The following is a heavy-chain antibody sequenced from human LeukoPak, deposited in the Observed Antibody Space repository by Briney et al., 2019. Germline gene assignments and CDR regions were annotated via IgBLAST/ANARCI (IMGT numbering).Heavy chain of an antibody. CDR1: GGTFSSYA. J-gene: IGHJ4*02. V-gene: IGHV1-18*01. Sequence: ASVKVSCKASGGTFSSYAISWVRQAPGQGLEWMGWISAYNGNTNYAQKLQGRVTMTTDTSTSTAYMELRSLRSDDTAVYYCAMSGYYGSGSYGSPDYWGQGTLVTVSS. CDR3: AMSGYYGSGSYGSPDY. D-gene: IGHD3-10*01. CDR2: ISAYNGNT.